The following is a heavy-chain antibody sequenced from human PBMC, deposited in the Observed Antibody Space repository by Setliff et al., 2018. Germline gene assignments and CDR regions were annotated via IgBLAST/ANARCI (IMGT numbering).Heavy chain of an antibody. D-gene: IGHD3-3*01. CDR2: INHSGST. V-gene: IGHV4-34*01. CDR1: GASFSAYY. CDR3: RFWSGYYKNDY. J-gene: IGHJ4*02. Sequence: KASETLSLTCAVYGASFSAYYWSWIRQPPGKGLEWIGEINHSGSTNYIPSLKSRLTISVDTSKNQFSLKLSSVTAADTAMYYCRFWSGYYKNDYWGQGTLVTVSS.